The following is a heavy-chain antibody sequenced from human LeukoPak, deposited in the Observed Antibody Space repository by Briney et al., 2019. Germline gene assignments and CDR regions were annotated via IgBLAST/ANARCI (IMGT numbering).Heavy chain of an antibody. V-gene: IGHV3-66*01. J-gene: IGHJ1*01. D-gene: IGHD2-21*01. CDR3: ASAREYCGSAECYEYFHH. Sequence: GGSLRLSCAASGFTVGTNSMSWVRQSPGKGLEWVSVIYSGGSTYYADSVNGRLTISRDNSRNTLFLQMNSLRAAETALYYCASAREYCGSAECYEYFHHWGQGTLVTVSS. CDR1: GFTVGTNS. CDR2: IYSGGST.